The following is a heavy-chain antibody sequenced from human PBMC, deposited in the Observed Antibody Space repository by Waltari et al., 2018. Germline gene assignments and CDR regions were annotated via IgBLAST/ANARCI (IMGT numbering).Heavy chain of an antibody. CDR1: GFTFSSYA. CDR3: AKAALAYCSSTSCYEDY. V-gene: IGHV3-23*04. Sequence: EVQLVESGGGLVQPGGSLRLSCAASGFTFSSYAMSWVRHAPGTGLEWVSAISGSGGSTYYADSVKGRFTISRDNSKNTLYLQMNSLRAEDTAVYYCAKAALAYCSSTSCYEDYWGQGTLVTVSS. CDR2: ISGSGGST. J-gene: IGHJ4*02. D-gene: IGHD2-2*01.